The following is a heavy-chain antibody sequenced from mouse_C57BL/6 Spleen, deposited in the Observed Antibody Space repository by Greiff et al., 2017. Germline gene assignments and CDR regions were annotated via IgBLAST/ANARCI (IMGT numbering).Heavy chain of an antibody. CDR2: ISNGGGST. V-gene: IGHV5-12*01. CDR3: ARRNYYYGSSSYYAMDY. Sequence: EVMLVESGGGLVQPGGSLKLSCAASGFTFSDYYMYWVRQTPEKRLEWVAYISNGGGSTYYPDTVQGRFTISRDNAKNTLYLQMSRLKSEDTAMYYCARRNYYYGSSSYYAMDYWGQGTSVTVSS. J-gene: IGHJ4*01. D-gene: IGHD1-1*01. CDR1: GFTFSDYY.